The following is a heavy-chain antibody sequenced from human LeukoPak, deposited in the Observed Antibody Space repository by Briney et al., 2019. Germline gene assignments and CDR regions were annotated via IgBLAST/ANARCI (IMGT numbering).Heavy chain of an antibody. CDR3: ARIMEYYDFTHRGFDI. V-gene: IGHV1-2*02. CDR2: MNPDSGGT. CDR1: GYTFIGHY. D-gene: IGHD3/OR15-3a*01. J-gene: IGHJ3*02. Sequence: ASVKVSCKASGYTFIGHYIHWVRQAPGQGLEWMDWMNPDSGGTNYAQKFQDRVTMNRDTAITTAYMELSSLTSDDTAIYYCARIMEYYDFTHRGFDIWGQGTMVAVSS.